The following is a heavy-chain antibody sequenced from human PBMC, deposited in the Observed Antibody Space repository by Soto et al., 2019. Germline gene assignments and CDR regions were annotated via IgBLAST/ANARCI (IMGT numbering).Heavy chain of an antibody. CDR3: ARERYSYGKMYSSDY. V-gene: IGHV1-18*01. Sequence: QVQLVQSGAEVKKPGTSVKVSCKASGYTFATYGITWARQAPGQGLEWMGWISPYNGHTNYAQKLQGRVNMTTDTSTSTAYMELRSLRCDDTAVYYCARERYSYGKMYSSDYWGQGTLVTVSA. CDR1: GYTFATYG. CDR2: ISPYNGHT. J-gene: IGHJ4*02. D-gene: IGHD5-18*01.